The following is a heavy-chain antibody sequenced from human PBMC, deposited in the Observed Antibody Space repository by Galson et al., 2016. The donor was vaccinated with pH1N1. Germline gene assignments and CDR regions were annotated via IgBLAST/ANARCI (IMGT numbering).Heavy chain of an antibody. J-gene: IGHJ6*02. CDR2: IIPIYGTP. D-gene: IGHD1-1*01. Sequence: SVKVSCKASGGSFAKYAVSWVRQAPGQGLEWMGRIIPIYGTPNYAQKFHDRLTITADEYTTTVYIELNSLISAETAIYYCARPGRTETTKEGFAWGYGMDVWGQGTTVTVSS. CDR3: ARPGRTETTKEGFAWGYGMDV. V-gene: IGHV1-69*13. CDR1: GGSFAKYA.